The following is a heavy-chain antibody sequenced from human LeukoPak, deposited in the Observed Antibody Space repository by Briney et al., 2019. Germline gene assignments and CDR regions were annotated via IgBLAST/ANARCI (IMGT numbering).Heavy chain of an antibody. D-gene: IGHD3-10*01. J-gene: IGHJ3*02. CDR2: ISAYNGNT. Sequence: GASVKVSCKTSGYTFTSYGISWVRQAPGQGLEWMGWISAYNGNTNYAQKLQGRVTMTTDTSTSTAYMELRSLRSDDTAVYYCARGEVALLWFGELFPAIGAFDIWGQGTMVTVSS. V-gene: IGHV1-18*01. CDR3: ARGEVALLWFGELFPAIGAFDI. CDR1: GYTFTSYG.